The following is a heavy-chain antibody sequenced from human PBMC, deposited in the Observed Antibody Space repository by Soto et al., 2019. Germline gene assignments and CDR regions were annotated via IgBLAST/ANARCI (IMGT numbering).Heavy chain of an antibody. CDR3: ARDQYRYWYFDL. J-gene: IGHJ2*01. D-gene: IGHD2-2*01. CDR1: GYTFTSYA. CDR2: INAGNGNK. V-gene: IGHV1-3*01. Sequence: QVQLVQSGAEVKKPGASVKVSCKASGYTFTSYAMHWVRQAPGQRLEWMGWINAGNGNKKYSQKFQGRVTITRDTSASTAYMELSSLRSEDTAVYYCARDQYRYWYFDLWGRGTLVTVSS.